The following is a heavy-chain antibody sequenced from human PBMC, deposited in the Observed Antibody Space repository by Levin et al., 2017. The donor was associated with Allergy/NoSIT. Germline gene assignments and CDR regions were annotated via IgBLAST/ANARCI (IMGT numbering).Heavy chain of an antibody. CDR3: ARLRGYSYGYADF. D-gene: IGHD5-18*01. J-gene: IGHJ4*02. CDR1: GFTFSSYS. Sequence: LSGGSLRLSCAASGFTFSSYSMNWVRQAPGKGLEWVSYISSSGNIIDYADSVEGRFTISRDNAKNSLYLQMNSLRAEDTAVYYCARLRGYSYGYADFWGQGTLVTVSS. V-gene: IGHV3-48*01. CDR2: ISSSGNII.